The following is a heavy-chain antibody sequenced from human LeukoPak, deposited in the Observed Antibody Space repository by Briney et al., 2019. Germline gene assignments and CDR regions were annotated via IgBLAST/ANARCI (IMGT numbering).Heavy chain of an antibody. CDR1: GFTFSKYA. Sequence: GGSLRLSCAVSGFTFSKYAMSWVRQAPGKGREWVSIISGSGDNTHYADSVKGRFNISRDNSKNTLYLQMNTLRAEDTAIYHCARRGWLVNFDYWGQGTLVTVSS. D-gene: IGHD6-19*01. J-gene: IGHJ4*02. CDR3: ARRGWLVNFDY. V-gene: IGHV3-23*01. CDR2: ISGSGDNT.